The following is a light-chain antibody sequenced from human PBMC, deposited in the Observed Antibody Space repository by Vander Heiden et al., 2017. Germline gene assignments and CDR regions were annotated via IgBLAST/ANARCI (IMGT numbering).Light chain of an antibody. CDR2: AAS. J-gene: IGKJ2*01. Sequence: DIQMPQSPSSLSASVGDRVTITCRASQGISSYLDWYQQKPGKAPKRLIYAASSLQSGVPSRFSGSGSGTDFTLTISSLQPEDFATYYCQQNYSNPLTFGRGTKLEIK. CDR1: QGISSY. CDR3: QQNYSNPLT. V-gene: IGKV1-39*01.